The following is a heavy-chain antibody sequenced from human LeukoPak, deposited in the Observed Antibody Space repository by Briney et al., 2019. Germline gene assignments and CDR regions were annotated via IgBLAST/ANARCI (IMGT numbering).Heavy chain of an antibody. Sequence: GGSLRLSCAASGFTFSNYAMNWVRQAPGKGLEWVSGISGSGGSTYYADSVKGRFTISRDNSKNTLYLQMNSLRAEDTAVYYCAKGSGAARFDPWGQGTLVTVSS. V-gene: IGHV3-23*01. CDR2: ISGSGGST. D-gene: IGHD3-3*01. CDR3: AKGSGAARFDP. J-gene: IGHJ5*02. CDR1: GFTFSNYA.